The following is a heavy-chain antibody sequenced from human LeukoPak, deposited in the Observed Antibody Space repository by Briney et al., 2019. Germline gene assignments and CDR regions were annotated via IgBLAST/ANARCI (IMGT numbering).Heavy chain of an antibody. D-gene: IGHD3-3*01. V-gene: IGHV4-34*01. CDR1: GGSFSDYY. CDR2: INHSGSP. CDR3: GSRRTAMFGVIKGPIDY. J-gene: IGHJ4*02. Sequence: SETLSLTFAVYGGSFSDYYWTWIRQPPGKGLEWIGEINHSGSPNNNPSLKSRVSISFDTSKNQFSLKLTSVTAADTAVYYCGSRRTAMFGVIKGPIDYWGQGTLVTVSP.